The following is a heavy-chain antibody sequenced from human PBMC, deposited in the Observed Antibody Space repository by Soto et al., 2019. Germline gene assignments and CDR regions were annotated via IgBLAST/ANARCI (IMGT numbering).Heavy chain of an antibody. CDR3: ARESPPRIAARLGPKKQKSQRFDY. CDR1: GGSFSGYY. Sequence: PSETLSLTCAVYGGSFSGYYWSWIRQPPWKGLEWIGEINHSGSTNYNPSLKSRVTISVDTSKNQFSLKLSSVTAADTAVYYCARESPPRIAARLGPKKQKSQRFDYWGQGTLVTVSS. J-gene: IGHJ4*02. V-gene: IGHV4-34*01. CDR2: INHSGST. D-gene: IGHD6-6*01.